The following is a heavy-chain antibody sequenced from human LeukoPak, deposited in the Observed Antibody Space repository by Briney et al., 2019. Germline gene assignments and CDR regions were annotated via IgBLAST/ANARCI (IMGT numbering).Heavy chain of an antibody. CDR1: GFIVSSNY. Sequence: PGGSLRLSCAASGFIVSSNYMSWVRQAPGKGLEWVSVIYSGGSTYYADSVKGRFTISRDNSKNTLYLQMNSLRPEDTAVYYCAKVRVGTAHFDYWGQGTLVTVSS. V-gene: IGHV3-66*01. D-gene: IGHD2-15*01. CDR3: AKVRVGTAHFDY. J-gene: IGHJ4*02. CDR2: IYSGGST.